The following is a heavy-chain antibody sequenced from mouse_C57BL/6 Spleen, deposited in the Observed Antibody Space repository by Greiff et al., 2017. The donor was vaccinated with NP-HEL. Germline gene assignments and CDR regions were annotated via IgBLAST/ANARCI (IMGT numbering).Heavy chain of an antibody. V-gene: IGHV14-2*01. Sequence: VHVKQSGAELVKPGASVKLSCTASGFNIKDYYMHWVKQRTEQGLEWIGRIDPEDGETKYAPKFQGKATITADTSSNTAYLQLSSLTSEDTAVYYCARGYDYDSAWFAYWGQGTLVTVSA. CDR2: IDPEDGET. CDR1: GFNIKDYY. D-gene: IGHD2-4*01. J-gene: IGHJ3*01. CDR3: ARGYDYDSAWFAY.